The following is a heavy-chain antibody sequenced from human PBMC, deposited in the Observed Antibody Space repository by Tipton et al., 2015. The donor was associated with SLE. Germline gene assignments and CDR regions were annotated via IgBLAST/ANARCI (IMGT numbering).Heavy chain of an antibody. D-gene: IGHD3-22*01. CDR3: ARSSHYYDSSGYYYDY. CDR1: GYSISSGYY. J-gene: IGHJ4*02. Sequence: TLSLTCAVSGYSISSGYYWGWFRQPAGKGLGWSGRIYTSGRTNYNPSLKSRVTMSVDTSKNQFSLKLSSVTAADTAVYYCARSSHYYDSSGYYYDYWGQGTLVTVSS. V-gene: IGHV4-61*02. CDR2: IYTSGRT.